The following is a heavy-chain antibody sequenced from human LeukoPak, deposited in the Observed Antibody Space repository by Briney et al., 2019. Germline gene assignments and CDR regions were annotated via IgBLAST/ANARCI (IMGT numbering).Heavy chain of an antibody. D-gene: IGHD5-18*01. J-gene: IGHJ4*02. CDR3: ARAEVDTAMGSV. CDR1: GFTFSSYG. Sequence: GGSLRLSCAASGFTFSSYGMHWVRQAPGKGLEWVAVIWYDGSNKYYADSVEGRFTISRDNSKNTLYLQMNSLRAEDTAVYYCARAEVDTAMGSVWGQGTLVTVSS. V-gene: IGHV3-33*01. CDR2: IWYDGSNK.